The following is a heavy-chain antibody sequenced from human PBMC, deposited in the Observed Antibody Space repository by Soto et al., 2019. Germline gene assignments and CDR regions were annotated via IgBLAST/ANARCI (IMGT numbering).Heavy chain of an antibody. CDR2: IYYSGST. CDR3: ATTPTINHDY. D-gene: IGHD3-9*01. CDR1: GGSISSSSYY. V-gene: IGHV4-39*01. Sequence: SETLSLTCTVSGGSISSSSYYWGWIRQPPGNGLEWIGSIYYSGSTYYNPSLKSRVTISVDTSKNQFSLKLSSVTAADTAVYYCATTPTINHDYWGQGTLVTVSS. J-gene: IGHJ4*02.